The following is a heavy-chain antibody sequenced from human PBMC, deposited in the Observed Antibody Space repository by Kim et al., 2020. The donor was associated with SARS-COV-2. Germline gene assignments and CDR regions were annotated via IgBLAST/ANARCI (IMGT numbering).Heavy chain of an antibody. CDR2: INAGNGNT. CDR3: ARLDVYSYHIGGI. CDR1: GYTFTSYA. J-gene: IGHJ3*02. D-gene: IGHD5-18*01. Sequence: ASVKVSCKASGYTFTSYAMHWVRQAPGQRLEWMGWINAGNGNTKYSQKFQGRVTITRDTSASTAYMELSSLRSEDTAVYYCARLDVYSYHIGGIWGQGTMVTVSS. V-gene: IGHV1-3*01.